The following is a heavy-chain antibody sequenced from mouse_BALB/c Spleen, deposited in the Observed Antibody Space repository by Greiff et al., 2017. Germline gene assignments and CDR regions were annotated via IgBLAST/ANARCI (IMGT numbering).Heavy chain of an antibody. D-gene: IGHD2-4*01. J-gene: IGHJ2*01. CDR1: GDSITSGY. Sequence: EVKLMESGPSLVKPSQTLSLTCSVTGDSITSGYWNWIRKFPGNKLEYMGYISYSGSTYYNPSLKSRISITRDTSKNQYYLQLNSVTTEDTATYYCARSYDYDGYFDYWGQGTTLTVSS. CDR3: ARSYDYDGYFDY. V-gene: IGHV3-8*02. CDR2: ISYSGST.